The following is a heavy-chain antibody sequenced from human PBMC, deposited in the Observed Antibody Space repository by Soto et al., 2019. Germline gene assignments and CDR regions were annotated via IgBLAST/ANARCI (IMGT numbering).Heavy chain of an antibody. CDR3: ARGLPNFSSFDS. V-gene: IGHV3-74*01. Sequence: EVQLVESGGGLVQPGGSLRLSCAASGFTFSSYWMHWIRQAPGKGLVWVSRVSSDGSSTVYANSVKGRLTISRDNAKNTLYLQMNSLSDEDTAVYYCARGLPNFSSFDSWGQGTLVTVSS. D-gene: IGHD5-12*01. CDR1: GFTFSSYW. CDR2: VSSDGSST. J-gene: IGHJ4*02.